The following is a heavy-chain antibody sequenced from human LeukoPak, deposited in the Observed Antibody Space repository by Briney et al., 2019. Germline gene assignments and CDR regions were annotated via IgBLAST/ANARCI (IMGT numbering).Heavy chain of an antibody. J-gene: IGHJ4*02. CDR2: ISDSGSAI. CDR1: GFTFSAYY. Sequence: GGSLRLSCAASGFTFSAYYMSWIRQAPGKGLEWVSYISDSGSAIYYADSVKGRLTISRDNAKNSLYLQMNSLRAEDTAVYYCARWSGYGDFGGQGTLVTVSS. CDR3: ARWSGYGDF. D-gene: IGHD6-25*01. V-gene: IGHV3-11*04.